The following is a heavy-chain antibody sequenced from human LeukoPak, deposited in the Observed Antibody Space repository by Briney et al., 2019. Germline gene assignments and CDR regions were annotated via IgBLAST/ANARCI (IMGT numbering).Heavy chain of an antibody. J-gene: IGHJ4*02. CDR3: ARSDSGGWIDY. CDR1: GDSVSSNSAA. Sequence: SQTLSLTCAISGDSVSSNSAAWNWMRQSPSRGLEWLGRTYYRSKWYNGYAVFVKSRISVNPDTSKNQFFLQLNSVTPEDTAVYYCARSDSGGWIDYWGQGTLVTVSS. D-gene: IGHD6-19*01. CDR2: TYYRSKWYN. V-gene: IGHV6-1*01.